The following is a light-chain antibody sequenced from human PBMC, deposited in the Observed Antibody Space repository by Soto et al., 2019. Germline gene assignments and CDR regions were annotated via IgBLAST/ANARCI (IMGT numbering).Light chain of an antibody. J-gene: IGKJ1*01. CDR3: QHYGYPQWT. Sequence: IVLTQSPGTLSLSPGERATLSYRASQTGSNSYLAWYQQKSGQAHSRLIYGVSTTATGIPDRFSGSGSGTEFDLTISRLEPEDLAVYICQHYGYPQWTFGPGTKVDIK. CDR1: QTGSNSY. CDR2: GVS. V-gene: IGKV3-20*01.